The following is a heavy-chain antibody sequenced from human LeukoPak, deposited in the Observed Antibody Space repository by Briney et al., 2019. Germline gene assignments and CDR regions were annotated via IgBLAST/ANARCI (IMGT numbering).Heavy chain of an antibody. V-gene: IGHV3-9*01. CDR2: INWNSGSI. CDR3: AKSPKDSGYYEPIDY. CDR1: GFTFDDYA. Sequence: GGSLRLSWAGSGFTFDDYAMHWVRQAPGKGLEWVSGINWNSGSIDYADSVKGRFTISRDNAKNSLYLQVNSLRAEDTALYYCAKSPKDSGYYEPIDYWGQGTLVTVSS. D-gene: IGHD3-22*01. J-gene: IGHJ4*02.